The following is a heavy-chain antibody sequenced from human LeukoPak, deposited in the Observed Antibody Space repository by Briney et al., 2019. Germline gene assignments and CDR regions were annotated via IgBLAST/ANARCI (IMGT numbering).Heavy chain of an antibody. V-gene: IGHV4-59*08. Sequence: SETLSLTCTVSGGSISSYYWSWIRQPPGKGLEWIGYIYYSGSTNYNPSLKSRVTISVDTSKNQFSLKLSSVTAADTAVYYCARRRGSYYYGMDVWGQATTVTVSS. J-gene: IGHJ6*02. CDR2: IYYSGST. CDR3: ARRRGSYYYGMDV. CDR1: GGSISSYY.